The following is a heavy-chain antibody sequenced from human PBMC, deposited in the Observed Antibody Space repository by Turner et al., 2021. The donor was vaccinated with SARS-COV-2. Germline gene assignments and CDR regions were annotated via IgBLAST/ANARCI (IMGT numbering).Heavy chain of an antibody. CDR2: ISGSGGTT. D-gene: IGHD3-22*01. J-gene: IGHJ4*02. CDR3: AKADRVMIVVVITLFDY. V-gene: IGHV3-23*01. CDR1: GFTFSSYA. Sequence: EVQLLESGGGLVQPGGSRSCSCAACGFTFSSYAMSWVRQAPGKGLEWVTAISGSGGTTYHADSVKGRFTISRDNSKNTLCLQMNSLGAEDTAVYYCAKADRVMIVVVITLFDYWGQGTLVTVSS.